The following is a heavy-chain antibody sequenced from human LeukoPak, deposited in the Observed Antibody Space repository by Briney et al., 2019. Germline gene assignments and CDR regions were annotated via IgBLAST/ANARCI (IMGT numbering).Heavy chain of an antibody. J-gene: IGHJ4*02. CDR2: IIPIFGTA. Sequence: SVKVSCKASGGTFSSYAISWVRQAPGQGLERMGGIIPIFGTANYAQKFQGRVTITADESTSTAYMELSSLRSEDTAVYYCARGSDYYDSSGYYIWNYWGQGTLVTVSS. V-gene: IGHV1-69*01. D-gene: IGHD3-22*01. CDR1: GGTFSSYA. CDR3: ARGSDYYDSSGYYIWNY.